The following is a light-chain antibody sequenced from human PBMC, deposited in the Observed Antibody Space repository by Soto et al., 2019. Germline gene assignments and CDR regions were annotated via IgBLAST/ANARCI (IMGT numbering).Light chain of an antibody. CDR3: QQYCATPWT. V-gene: IGKV4-1*01. J-gene: IGKJ1*01. Sequence: DIVMTQSPDSLAVSLGGRATINCESIQSILYSSNNQNCLAWYQQKPGQPPKLLIYWASTRESGVPDRFSGSGSVTDFTLTISSLQAEDVAVYYCQQYCATPWTFGQGTKVEIK. CDR1: QSILYSSNNQNC. CDR2: WAS.